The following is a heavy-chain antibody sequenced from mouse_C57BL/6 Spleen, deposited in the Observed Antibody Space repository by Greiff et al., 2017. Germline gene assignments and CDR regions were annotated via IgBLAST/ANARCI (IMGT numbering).Heavy chain of an antibody. CDR2: ISSGRSTI. J-gene: IGHJ1*03. V-gene: IGHV5-17*01. D-gene: IGHD1-1*01. CDR3: ARENYYGSSYWYFDV. Sequence: EVQRVESGGGLVKPGGSLKLSCAASGFTFSDYGMHWVRQAPEKGLEWVAYISSGRSTIYYADTVKGRFTISRDNAKNTLFLQMTSLRSEDTAMYYCARENYYGSSYWYFDVWGTGTTVTVSS. CDR1: GFTFSDYG.